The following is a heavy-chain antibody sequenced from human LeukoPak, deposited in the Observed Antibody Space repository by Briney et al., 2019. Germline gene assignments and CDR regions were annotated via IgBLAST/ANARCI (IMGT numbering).Heavy chain of an antibody. CDR3: ARGGLQWELLSWFDP. D-gene: IGHD1-26*01. V-gene: IGHV3-11*06. J-gene: IGHJ5*02. CDR1: GFTFSDYY. Sequence: GGSLRLSCAASGFTFSDYYMSWIRQAPGKGLEWVSYISSSSSYTNYADSVKGRFTISRDNSKNTLYLQMNSLRAEDTAVYYCARGGLQWELLSWFDPWGQGTLVTVSS. CDR2: ISSSSSYT.